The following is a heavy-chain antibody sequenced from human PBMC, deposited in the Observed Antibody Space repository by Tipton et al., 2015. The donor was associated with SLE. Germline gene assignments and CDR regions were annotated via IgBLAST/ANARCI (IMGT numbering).Heavy chain of an antibody. Sequence: LRLSCAASGFTFSDYYMSWIRQAPGKGLEWIGEINHSGSTNYNPSLKSRVTISVDTSKNQFSLKLSSVTAADTAVYYCARGGGSPSYWGQGTLVTVSS. J-gene: IGHJ4*02. V-gene: IGHV4-34*01. CDR2: INHSGST. CDR1: GFTFSDYY. D-gene: IGHD2-15*01. CDR3: ARGGGSPSY.